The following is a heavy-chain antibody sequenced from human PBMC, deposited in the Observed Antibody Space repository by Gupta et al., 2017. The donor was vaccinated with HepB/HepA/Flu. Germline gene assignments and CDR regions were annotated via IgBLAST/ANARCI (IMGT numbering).Heavy chain of an antibody. CDR2: ISGDGGNT. J-gene: IGHJ4*02. V-gene: IGHV3-43*02. D-gene: IGHD2/OR15-2a*01. Sequence: EVQLVESGGGAVQPGGSLRLSCAASGFMFYDFAMHWVRQAPGKGLEWVSLISGDGGNTYLADSVKGRFTISRDNSKNSLYLQMNSLRTEDTAFYYCVKDRISPGIEMATSSTSPGSWGQGTLVTVSS. CDR1: GFMFYDFA. CDR3: VKDRISPGIEMATSSTSPGS.